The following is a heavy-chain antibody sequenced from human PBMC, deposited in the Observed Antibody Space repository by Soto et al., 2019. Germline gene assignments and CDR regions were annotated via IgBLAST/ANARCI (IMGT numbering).Heavy chain of an antibody. J-gene: IGHJ6*02. V-gene: IGHV1-46*01. D-gene: IGHD1-26*01. CDR2: INPSGGST. CDR1: GYTFTSYY. Sequence: QVQLVQSGAEVKKPGASVKVSCKASGYTFTSYYMHWVRQAPGQGLEWMGIINPSGGSTSYAQKFQGRVTMTRDTSTSTVYMELSSLRSEDTAVYYCVRGLGAAYSFYYYYGMDVWGQGTTVTVSS. CDR3: VRGLGAAYSFYYYYGMDV.